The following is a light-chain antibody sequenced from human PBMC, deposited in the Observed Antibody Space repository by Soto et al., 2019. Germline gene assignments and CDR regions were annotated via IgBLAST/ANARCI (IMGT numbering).Light chain of an antibody. J-gene: IGKJ4*01. Sequence: EIVLTQSPGTLSLSPGERATLSCRASQSVGNNYLAWYQQKPGQAPSFLIYAASSRATGIPDRFSVSGSGTDFTLTISRLEPEDLVVSYCPAYGSTPLTLGGG. CDR2: AAS. CDR1: QSVGNNY. CDR3: PAYGSTPLT. V-gene: IGKV3-20*01.